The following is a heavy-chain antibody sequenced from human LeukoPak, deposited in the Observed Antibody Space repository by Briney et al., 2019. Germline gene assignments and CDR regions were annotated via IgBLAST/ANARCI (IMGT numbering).Heavy chain of an antibody. J-gene: IGHJ4*02. V-gene: IGHV4-38-2*01. Sequence: SETLSLTCAVSGYSISSGYYWGWIRQPPGKGLEWIGSIFHSGSAYYNPSLKSRVTISIDTSKNQFSLKLSSVAAADTAVYHCARGWDCSITSCYAIDYWGQGTLVTVSS. CDR1: GYSISSGYY. D-gene: IGHD2-2*01. CDR2: IFHSGSA. CDR3: ARGWDCSITSCYAIDY.